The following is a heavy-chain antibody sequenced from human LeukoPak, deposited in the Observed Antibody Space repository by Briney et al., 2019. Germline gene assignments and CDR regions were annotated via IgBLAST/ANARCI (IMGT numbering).Heavy chain of an antibody. CDR2: VYYSGNT. J-gene: IGHJ6*02. V-gene: IGHV4-39*01. CDR3: ARRGLPVTRYGMDV. Sequence: SETLSLTCAVYGGSFSGYYWVWIRQPPGKGLEWIGSVYYSGNTYYSPSLKSRITISVDTSMNQFSLKVTSVTAADTAVYYCARRGLPVTRYGMDVWGQGTTVTVSS. D-gene: IGHD4-17*01. CDR1: GGSFSGYY.